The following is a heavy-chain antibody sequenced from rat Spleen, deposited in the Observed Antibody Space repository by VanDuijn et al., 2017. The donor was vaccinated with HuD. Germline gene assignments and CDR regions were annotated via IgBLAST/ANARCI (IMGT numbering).Heavy chain of an antibody. CDR1: GFTFSDYK. CDR3: ARGHTLGMDYFDY. V-gene: IGHV5-22*01. Sequence: GQLVESGGILVQPGRFLKISCAAPGFTFSDYKIAWVRQAPKKGLEWVATISYEGSITYYGDSVKGRFTMSRDNAKSTLYLQMNSLRSEDTATYYCARGHTLGMDYFDYWGQGVMVTVSS. J-gene: IGHJ2*01. CDR2: ISYEGSIT. D-gene: IGHD1-7*01.